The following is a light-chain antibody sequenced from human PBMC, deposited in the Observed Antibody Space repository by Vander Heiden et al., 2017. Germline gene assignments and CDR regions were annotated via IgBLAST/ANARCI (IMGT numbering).Light chain of an antibody. CDR1: QSVSSSY. J-gene: IGKJ1*01. CDR2: GAS. CDR3: QQDGSSPRT. V-gene: IGKV3-20*01. Sequence: IVLTQSPRPLSLSPGERTTLSCRASQSVSSSYLAWYQQKPGQAPRLLIYGASSRATGIPDRFSGSGSGTDFTLTISRLEPEDFAVYYCQQDGSSPRTFGQGTKVEIK.